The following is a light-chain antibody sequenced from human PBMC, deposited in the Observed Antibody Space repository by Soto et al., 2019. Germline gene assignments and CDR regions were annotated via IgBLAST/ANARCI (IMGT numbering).Light chain of an antibody. J-gene: IGKJ1*01. V-gene: IGKV3-20*01. Sequence: EIVLTQSPGTLSLSPGERATRSCRASQSVSSNYLAWYQQKPGQAPRLLIYGASSRATGIPDRFSGSGSGTDFTLTIGRLEPEDFAVYYCQQYGSSPWTFGQGTKVEIQ. CDR2: GAS. CDR1: QSVSSNY. CDR3: QQYGSSPWT.